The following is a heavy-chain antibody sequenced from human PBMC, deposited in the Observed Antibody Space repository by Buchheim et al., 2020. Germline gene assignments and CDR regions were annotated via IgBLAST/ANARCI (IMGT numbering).Heavy chain of an antibody. CDR3: AGEVTMVRGVGLDV. D-gene: IGHD3-10*01. V-gene: IGHV4-31*03. Sequence: QVQLQESGPGLVKPSQTLSLTCTVSGGSISSGGYYWSWIRQHPGKGLEWIGYIYYRGSTYHHPPLKSRVTISGDTPQNQFSLKLSAVTAADTAVYYCAGEVTMVRGVGLDVWGQGTT. CDR1: GGSISSGGYY. CDR2: IYYRGST. J-gene: IGHJ6*02.